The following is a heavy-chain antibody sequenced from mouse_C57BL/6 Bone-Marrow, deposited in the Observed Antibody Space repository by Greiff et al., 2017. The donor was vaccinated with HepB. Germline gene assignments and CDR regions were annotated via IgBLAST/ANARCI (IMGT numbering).Heavy chain of an antibody. V-gene: IGHV5-12*01. D-gene: IGHD2-2*01. CDR3: ARHEVKAWFAY. CDR1: GFTFSDYY. CDR2: ISNGGGST. J-gene: IGHJ3*01. Sequence: EVMLVESGGGLVQPGGSLKLSCAASGFTFSDYYMYWVRQTPEKRLEWVAYISNGGGSTYYPDTVKGRFTISRDNAKNTLYLHMSRLKSEDTAMYYCARHEVKAWFAYWGQGTLVTVSA.